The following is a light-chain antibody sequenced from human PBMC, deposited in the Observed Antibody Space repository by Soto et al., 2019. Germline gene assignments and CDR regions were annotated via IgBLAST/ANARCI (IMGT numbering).Light chain of an antibody. J-gene: IGKJ2*03. CDR1: QTIFSW. CDR3: QQYNSYPYS. CDR2: KAS. Sequence: IQMTQSPSTLSASVGDRVSITCRASQTIFSWLAWYQQKPGKAPKLVIYKASSLESGVPLRYSGSGSGTEFTLTISGLQPDDFATYYCQQYNSYPYSFGQGTKLEIK. V-gene: IGKV1-5*03.